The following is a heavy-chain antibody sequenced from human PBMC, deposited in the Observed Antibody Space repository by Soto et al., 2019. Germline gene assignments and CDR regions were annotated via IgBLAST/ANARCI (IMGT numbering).Heavy chain of an antibody. Sequence: QVQLVQSGAEVKKPGASVRVSCKASGYTFTSYYMHWVRQAPGQGLEWMGMINPSGGTTSYAQRFQGRVTMTRDTSTSTVFMELSSLRSEDTAVYYCARVTRGPPESSPSQYYFDYWGQGTLVTVSS. CDR2: INPSGGTT. CDR3: ARVTRGPPESSPSQYYFDY. V-gene: IGHV1-46*01. CDR1: GYTFTSYY. D-gene: IGHD5-12*01. J-gene: IGHJ4*02.